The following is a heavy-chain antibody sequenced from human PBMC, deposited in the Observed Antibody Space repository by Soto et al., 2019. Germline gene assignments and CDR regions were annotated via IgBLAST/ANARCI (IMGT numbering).Heavy chain of an antibody. CDR2: IYHTGST. Sequence: QVQLQESGPGLVQPSQTLSLTCSVSGDPVSSGSYYWTWVRQHPVKGLEWIGYIYHTGSTYYNPSLQSRLIMSIDTSKNQFSLHLYSVTAADTAVYFCAAKLRTTHYFDFWGQGSLVAVSS. J-gene: IGHJ4*02. CDR3: AAKLRTTHYFDF. CDR1: GDPVSSGSYY. D-gene: IGHD1-1*01. V-gene: IGHV4-31*03.